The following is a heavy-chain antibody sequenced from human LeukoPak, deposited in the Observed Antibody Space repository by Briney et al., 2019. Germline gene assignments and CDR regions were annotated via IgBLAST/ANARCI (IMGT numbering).Heavy chain of an antibody. CDR3: ARVSVEGVDY. CDR1: GYSISSGDK. J-gene: IGHJ4*02. V-gene: IGHV4-38-2*01. CDR2: IYHSGGT. Sequence: PWETLCLTCAVSGYSISSGDKWGWSRQPPGKGLEGIRSIYHSGGTYYNPSLKSRVTISVDTSKNQFSLKLSSVTAADTAVYYCARVSVEGVDYWGQGTLVTVSS. D-gene: IGHD5/OR15-5a*01.